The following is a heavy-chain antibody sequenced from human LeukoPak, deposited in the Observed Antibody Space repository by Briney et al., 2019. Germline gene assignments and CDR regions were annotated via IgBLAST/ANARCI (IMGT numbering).Heavy chain of an antibody. CDR2: ISPNSGGT. D-gene: IGHD7-27*01. J-gene: IGHJ2*01. CDR3: AIQPWGSGNNWYFDL. CDR1: GYTFTAYY. V-gene: IGHV1-2*02. Sequence: GASVKLSCKASGYTFTAYYIHWVRQAPGQGLEWMGWISPNSGGTDYARKFQGRVTMTRDTSISTAYMELSSLRSDDTAVYYCAIQPWGSGNNWYFDLWGRGTLVTVSS.